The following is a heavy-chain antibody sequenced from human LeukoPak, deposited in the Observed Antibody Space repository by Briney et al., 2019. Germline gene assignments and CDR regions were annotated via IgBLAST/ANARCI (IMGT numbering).Heavy chain of an antibody. CDR1: GGSFSGYY. CDR2: INHSGST. V-gene: IGHV4-34*01. CDR3: ARASDPYYYDSSAFDY. Sequence: SETLSLAYAVYGGSFSGYYWSWIRQPPGKGLEWIGEINHSGSTNYNPSLKSRVTISVDTSKNQFSLKLSSVTAADTAVYYCARASDPYYYDSSAFDYWGQGTLVTVSS. J-gene: IGHJ4*02. D-gene: IGHD3-22*01.